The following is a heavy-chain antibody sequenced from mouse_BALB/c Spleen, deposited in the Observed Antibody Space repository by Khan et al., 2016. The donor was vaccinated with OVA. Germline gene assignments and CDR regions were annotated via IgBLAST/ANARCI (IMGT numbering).Heavy chain of an antibody. D-gene: IGHD2-12*01. CDR1: GYTFTNYG. CDR3: SSCACYSAVDV. CDR2: INPYTGEP. V-gene: IGHV9-3-1*01. Sequence: QIQLVQSGPELKKPGETVKISCKASGYTFTNYGMNWVKQAPGKGLKWMGWINPYTGEPTYAEDFKGRFTLSLETSSNTAYFQLSNLTTEDSATYVCSSCACYSAVDVWGAGTSVTVSS. J-gene: IGHJ1*01.